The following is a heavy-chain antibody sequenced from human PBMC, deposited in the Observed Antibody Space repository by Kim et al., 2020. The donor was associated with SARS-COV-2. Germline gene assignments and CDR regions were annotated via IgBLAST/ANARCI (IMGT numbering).Heavy chain of an antibody. Sequence: GGSLRLSCAASGFTFSNAWMSWVRQAPGKGLEWVGRIKSKTDGGTTDYAAPVKGRFTISRDDSKNTLYLQMNSLKTEDTAVYYCTTDHHLGGQVPAAMAYFDYWGQGTLVTVSS. V-gene: IGHV3-15*01. CDR2: IKSKTDGGTT. CDR1: GFTFSNAW. J-gene: IGHJ4*02. CDR3: TTDHHLGGQVPAAMAYFDY. D-gene: IGHD2-2*01.